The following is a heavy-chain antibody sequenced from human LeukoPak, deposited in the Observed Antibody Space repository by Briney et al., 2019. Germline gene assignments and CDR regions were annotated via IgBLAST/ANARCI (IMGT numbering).Heavy chain of an antibody. CDR2: IHYSGST. D-gene: IGHD2/OR15-2a*01. V-gene: IGHV4-59*08. CDR1: GGSIFSYY. Sequence: PSETLSLTCTVSGGSIFSYYWSWIRQSPGKGLEWIAYIHYSGSTNYNPSLESRVTIAADTSKNQFSLELRSVTAADTAVYYCARHARNSIDLPLDYWGQGTLVTVSS. J-gene: IGHJ4*02. CDR3: ARHARNSIDLPLDY.